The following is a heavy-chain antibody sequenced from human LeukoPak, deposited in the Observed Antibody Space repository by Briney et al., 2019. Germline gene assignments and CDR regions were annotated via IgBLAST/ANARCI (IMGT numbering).Heavy chain of an antibody. J-gene: IGHJ6*03. CDR2: IYHSGST. CDR3: AGRLTYYMDV. Sequence: PSETLSLTCAVYGGSFSGYYWSWIRQPPGKGLEWIGEIYHSGSTNYNPSLKSRVTISLGTSKNQFSLKLTSVTAADTAVYYCAGRLTYYMDVWGKGTTVSVSS. CDR1: GGSFSGYY. V-gene: IGHV4-34*01.